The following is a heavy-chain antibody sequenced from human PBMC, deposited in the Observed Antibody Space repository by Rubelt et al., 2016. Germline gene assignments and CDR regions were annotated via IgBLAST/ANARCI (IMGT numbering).Heavy chain of an antibody. V-gene: IGHV3-23*01. D-gene: IGHD6-19*01. Sequence: GKGLEWVSDISGSGLTTYYADSVKGRFTISRDNSKNTLYLQMNSLRAEDTAVYYCAKDGGRSSGRWYFDLWGRGTHVTVSS. CDR2: ISGSGLTT. J-gene: IGHJ2*01. CDR3: AKDGGRSSGRWYFDL.